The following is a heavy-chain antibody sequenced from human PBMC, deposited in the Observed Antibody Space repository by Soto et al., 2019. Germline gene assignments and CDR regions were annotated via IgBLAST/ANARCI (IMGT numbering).Heavy chain of an antibody. J-gene: IGHJ6*02. D-gene: IGHD2-21*01. CDR1: GYTFTSYD. Sequence: QGQLVQAGAEVKKPGASVKVSCKASGYTFTSYDINWVRQATGQGLEWMGWMNAKSGNTGYAQKFQGRVTMTRNTSISTAYRELSSLRSEDTAVYCCSKEHNSFGMDVCSQGTTVTVSS. V-gene: IGHV1-8*01. CDR2: MNAKSGNT. CDR3: SKEHNSFGMDV.